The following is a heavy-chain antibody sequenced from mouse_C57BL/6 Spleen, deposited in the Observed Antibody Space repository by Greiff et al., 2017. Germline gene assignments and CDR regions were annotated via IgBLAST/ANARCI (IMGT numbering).Heavy chain of an antibody. CDR3: AREGIMDY. Sequence: QVQLQQSGPELVKPGASVKISCKASGYAFSSSWMNWVKQRPGKGLEWIGRLYPGDGDTNYNGKFKGKATLTADKSSSTAYMQLSSLTSEDSAVYFCAREGIMDYWGQGTSVTVSS. V-gene: IGHV1-82*01. CDR1: GYAFSSSW. CDR2: LYPGDGDT. J-gene: IGHJ4*01.